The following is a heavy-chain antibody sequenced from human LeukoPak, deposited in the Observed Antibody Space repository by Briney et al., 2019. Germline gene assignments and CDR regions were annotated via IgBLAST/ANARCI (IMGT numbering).Heavy chain of an antibody. CDR3: ARHDYGDYGYFDY. Sequence: GGSLRLSCAASGFTFDDYAMHWVRQAPGKGLEWVSGISWNSGSIGYADSVKGRFTISRDNAKNSLYLQMNSLRAEDTAVYYCARHDYGDYGYFDYWGQGTLVTVSS. CDR1: GFTFDDYA. J-gene: IGHJ4*02. V-gene: IGHV3-9*01. D-gene: IGHD4-17*01. CDR2: ISWNSGSI.